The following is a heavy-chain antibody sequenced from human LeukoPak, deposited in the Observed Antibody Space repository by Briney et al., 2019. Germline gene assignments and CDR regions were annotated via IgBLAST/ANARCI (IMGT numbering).Heavy chain of an antibody. Sequence: WASVKVSCKASGYTFTGYYMHWVRQAPGQGLEWMGRINPNSGGTNYAQKFQGRVTMTRDTSISTAYMELSSLRSEDTAVYYCARDVRPGNAFDIWGQGTMVTVSS. J-gene: IGHJ3*02. D-gene: IGHD3-10*01. CDR3: ARDVRPGNAFDI. CDR1: GYTFTGYY. V-gene: IGHV1-2*06. CDR2: INPNSGGT.